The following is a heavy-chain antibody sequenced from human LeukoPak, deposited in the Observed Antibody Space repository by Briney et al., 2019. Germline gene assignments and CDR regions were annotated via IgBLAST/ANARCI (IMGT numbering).Heavy chain of an antibody. CDR3: ASGSGSYVYYFDY. Sequence: GGSLRLSCAASGFTFGDYYMSWIRQAPGKGLEWVSYISSSGSTIYYADSVKGRFTISRDNAKNSLYLQMNSLRAEDTAVYYCASGSGSYVYYFDYWGQGTLVTVSS. CDR1: GFTFGDYY. D-gene: IGHD1-26*01. J-gene: IGHJ4*02. CDR2: ISSSGSTI. V-gene: IGHV3-11*01.